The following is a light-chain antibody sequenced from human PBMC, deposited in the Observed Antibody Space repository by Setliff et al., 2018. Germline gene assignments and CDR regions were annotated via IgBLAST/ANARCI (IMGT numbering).Light chain of an antibody. Sequence: QSVLTQPPSVSAAPGQRVTISCSGSSSNIGIVSISFVSWYQQLPGSAPRVVIYDXXXRPXGXXXXXXXSXXXXXXXXAIXXLXXGDEADYYCGSWDSRLNSMVFGGGTKGTVL. CDR3: GSWDSRLNSMV. J-gene: IGLJ2*01. V-gene: IGLV1-51*01. CDR1: SSNIGIVSISF. CDR2: DXX.